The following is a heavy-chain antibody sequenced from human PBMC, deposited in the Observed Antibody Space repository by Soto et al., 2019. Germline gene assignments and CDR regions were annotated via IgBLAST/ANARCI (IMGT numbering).Heavy chain of an antibody. CDR3: AKVQLPDIMGAPAY. J-gene: IGHJ4*02. CDR1: GFTFTSYG. V-gene: IGHV3-23*01. D-gene: IGHD2-2*01. CDR2: ISGSGDGT. Sequence: SGGSLRLSCAASGFTFTSYGMSWYRQSPGKGLEWVSDISGSGDGTRYADSVKGRFAMSRDNSKSTVFLEMSSLRVEDTAVYYCAKVQLPDIMGAPAYWGQGTLVTVSS.